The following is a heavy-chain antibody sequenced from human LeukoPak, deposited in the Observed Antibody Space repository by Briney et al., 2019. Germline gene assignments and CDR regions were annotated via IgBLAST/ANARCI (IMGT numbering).Heavy chain of an antibody. D-gene: IGHD1-26*01. CDR3: AKKEGGFDY. Sequence: LEWVSAISGDAGSTYYADSVKGRFTISRDNSKNTLYLQMNSLRAEDTAVYYCAKKEGGFDYWGQGALVTVSS. CDR2: ISGDAGST. J-gene: IGHJ4*02. V-gene: IGHV3-23*01.